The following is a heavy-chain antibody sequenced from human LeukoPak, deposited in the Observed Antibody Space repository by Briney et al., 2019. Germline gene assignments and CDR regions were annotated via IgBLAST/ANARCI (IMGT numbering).Heavy chain of an antibody. J-gene: IGHJ6*03. D-gene: IGHD1-26*01. CDR1: GGSFSGYY. CDR3: AKAPPWGYYMDV. Sequence: PSETLSLTCAVYGGSFSGYYWSWVRQAPGKGLEWVANIKQDGSEKYYVDSVKGRFTISRDNAKNSLYLQMNSLRAEDTAVYYCAKAPPWGYYMDVWGKGATVTVSS. CDR2: IKQDGSEK. V-gene: IGHV3-7*03.